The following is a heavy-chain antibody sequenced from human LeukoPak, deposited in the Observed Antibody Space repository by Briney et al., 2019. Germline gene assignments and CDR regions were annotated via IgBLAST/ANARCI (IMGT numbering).Heavy chain of an antibody. Sequence: PGGSLRLSCAASGFTFSSYAMSWVRQAPGKGLEWVSYISNSGSTMYYADSVRGRFTISRDNAQNSLYLRMNSLRAEDTAVYYCARSFVLGFDYWGQGTLVTVSS. V-gene: IGHV3-48*01. J-gene: IGHJ4*02. CDR1: GFTFSSYA. CDR2: ISNSGSTM. CDR3: ARSFVLGFDY.